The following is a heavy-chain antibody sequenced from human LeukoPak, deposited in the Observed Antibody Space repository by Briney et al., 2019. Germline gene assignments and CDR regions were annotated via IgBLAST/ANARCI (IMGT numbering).Heavy chain of an antibody. J-gene: IGHJ3*02. CDR3: ATMQVRFLESPTPDPKTRAFDI. D-gene: IGHD3-3*01. CDR2: SDPEDGET. CDR1: GYTLTELS. Sequence: SVKVSCKVSGYTLTELSMHWVRQTPGKGLEWMGGSDPEDGETIYAQKFQGRVTMTEDTSTDTAYMELSSLRSEDTAVYYCATMQVRFLESPTPDPKTRAFDIWGQGTMVTVSS. V-gene: IGHV1-24*01.